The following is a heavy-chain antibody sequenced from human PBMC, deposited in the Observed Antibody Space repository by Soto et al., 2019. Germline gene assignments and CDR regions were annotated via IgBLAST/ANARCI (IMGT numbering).Heavy chain of an antibody. Sequence: QVQMVQSGAEVKKPGTSLKVSCKAAAGTFSSYSITWVRQAPGQGLEWMGVIIPMFGTANYAQKFQGRVTITADQSTRTAYMELTSLRSEDTAVYYCARGVVEVRAVGYYYYAMDAWGQGTTVTVSS. V-gene: IGHV1-69*19. CDR1: AGTFSSYS. CDR3: ARGVVEVRAVGYYYYAMDA. D-gene: IGHD2-21*01. CDR2: IIPMFGTA. J-gene: IGHJ6*02.